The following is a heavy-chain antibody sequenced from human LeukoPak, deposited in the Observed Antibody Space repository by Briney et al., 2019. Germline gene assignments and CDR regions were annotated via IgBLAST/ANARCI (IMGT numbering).Heavy chain of an antibody. Sequence: SETLSLTCAVYGGSFSGYYWTWIRQPPGKGLEWIGYIYYSGSTYYNPSLKSRVTISVDTSKNQFSLKLSSVTAADTAVYYCARDAQGGYGDYDIGSYWYFDLWGRGTLVTVSS. CDR2: IYYSGST. CDR3: ARDAQGGYGDYDIGSYWYFDL. V-gene: IGHV4-34*09. D-gene: IGHD4-17*01. CDR1: GGSFSGYY. J-gene: IGHJ2*01.